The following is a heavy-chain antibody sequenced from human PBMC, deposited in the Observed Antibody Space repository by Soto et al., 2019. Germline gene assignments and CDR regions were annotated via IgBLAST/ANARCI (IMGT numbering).Heavy chain of an antibody. CDR1: GYTFSGFY. J-gene: IGHJ4*02. D-gene: IGHD2-8*01. Sequence: QVQLVQSGAEVKKPGASVKVSCRTSGYTFSGFYIHWVRQAPGQGLESMGWIYPDSGGTDYAQKFQGRVSMTRDTSISTAYMELSRLRSDDTAVYYCRVTGVSEVDYWGQGTLVTVSS. V-gene: IGHV1-2*02. CDR3: RVTGVSEVDY. CDR2: IYPDSGGT.